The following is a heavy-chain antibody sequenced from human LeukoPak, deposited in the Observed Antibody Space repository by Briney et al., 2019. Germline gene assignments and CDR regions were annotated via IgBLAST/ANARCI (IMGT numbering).Heavy chain of an antibody. V-gene: IGHV3-66*01. D-gene: IGHD1-26*01. J-gene: IGHJ6*02. Sequence: PGGSLRLSCAASGFTVSSNYMSWVRQAPGKGLEWVSVIYSGGSTYYADSVKGRFTISRDNSKNMLYLQMNSLRAEDTAVYYCARALRGVGASYYYGMDVWGQGTTVTVSS. CDR2: IYSGGST. CDR1: GFTVSSNY. CDR3: ARALRGVGASYYYGMDV.